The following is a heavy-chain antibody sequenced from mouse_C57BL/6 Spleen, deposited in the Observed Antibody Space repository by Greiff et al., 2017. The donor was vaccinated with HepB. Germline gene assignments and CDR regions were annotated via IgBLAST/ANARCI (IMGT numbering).Heavy chain of an antibody. J-gene: IGHJ1*03. CDR2: IYPGSGST. CDR3: ARPHYGYFDV. Sequence: VQLQQSGAELVKPGASVKMSCKASGYTFTSYWITWVKQRPGQGLEWIGDIYPGSGSTNYNEKFKSKATLTVDTSSSTAYMQLSSLTSEDSAVYYCARPHYGYFDVWGTGTTVTVSS. CDR1: GYTFTSYW. D-gene: IGHD1-1*02. V-gene: IGHV1-55*01.